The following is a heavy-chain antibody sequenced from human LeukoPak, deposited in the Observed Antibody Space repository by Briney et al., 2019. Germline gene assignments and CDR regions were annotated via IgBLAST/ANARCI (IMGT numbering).Heavy chain of an antibody. Sequence: AGGSLRLSCGAAGFIFSNFAMRWVRQARGKGREWVSSIRGGGAYPHYADSVKVRFTISRDNSKNTLYLQMNSLRADDTAIYYCAKCSESYGNDAFDIWGQGTMVTVSS. CDR3: AKCSESYGNDAFDI. J-gene: IGHJ3*02. CDR2: IRGGGAYP. V-gene: IGHV3-23*01. D-gene: IGHD5-18*01. CDR1: GFIFSNFA.